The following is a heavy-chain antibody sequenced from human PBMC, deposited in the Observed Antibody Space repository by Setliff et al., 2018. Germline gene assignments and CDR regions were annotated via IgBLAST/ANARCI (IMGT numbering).Heavy chain of an antibody. J-gene: IGHJ4*02. CDR2: IIPIFGTA. V-gene: IGHV1-69*05. CDR3: AREGDGYNLGGYYDY. Sequence: GASVKVSCKASGGTFSSYAISWVRQAPGQELEWMGGIIPIFGTANYAQKFQGRVTITTDESTSTAYMELSSLRSEDTAVYYCAREGDGYNLGGYYDYWGQGTLVTVSS. D-gene: IGHD5-12*01. CDR1: GGTFSSYA.